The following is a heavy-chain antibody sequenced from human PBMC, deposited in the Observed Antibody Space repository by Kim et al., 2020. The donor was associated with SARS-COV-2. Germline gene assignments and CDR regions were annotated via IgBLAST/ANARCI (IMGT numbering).Heavy chain of an antibody. V-gene: IGHV3-23*01. Sequence: SVEGRFSISRDVSKNTLYLQLTSLRAEDTAVYYCARRSSSYSSARRIAFDSWGQGILVTVSS. D-gene: IGHD6-13*01. CDR3: ARRSSSYSSARRIAFDS. J-gene: IGHJ4*02.